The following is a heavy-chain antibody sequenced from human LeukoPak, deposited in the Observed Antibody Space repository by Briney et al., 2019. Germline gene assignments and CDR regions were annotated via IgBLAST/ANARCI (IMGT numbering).Heavy chain of an antibody. V-gene: IGHV4-59*08. CDR1: GGSISSYY. J-gene: IGHJ4*02. CDR3: GSYDFWSGPN. CDR2: IYYSGST. D-gene: IGHD3-3*01. Sequence: SETLSLTCTVSGGSISSYYWSWIRQPPGKGLEWIGYIYYSGSTNYNPSLKSRVTISVDTSKSQFSLKLSSVTAADTAVYYCGSYDFWSGPNWGQGTLVTVSS.